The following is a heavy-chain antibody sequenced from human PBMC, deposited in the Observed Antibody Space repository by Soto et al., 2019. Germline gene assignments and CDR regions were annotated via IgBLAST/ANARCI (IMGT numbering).Heavy chain of an antibody. J-gene: IGHJ5*02. D-gene: IGHD4-17*01. Sequence: SETLSLTCTVSGGSISSYYWSWIRQPPGKGLEWIGYIYYSGSTNYNPSLKSRVTISVDTSKNQFSLKLSSVTAADTAVYYCARAGDYDPYNWFDPWGQGTLVTVSS. CDR2: IYYSGST. CDR1: GGSISSYY. CDR3: ARAGDYDPYNWFDP. V-gene: IGHV4-59*08.